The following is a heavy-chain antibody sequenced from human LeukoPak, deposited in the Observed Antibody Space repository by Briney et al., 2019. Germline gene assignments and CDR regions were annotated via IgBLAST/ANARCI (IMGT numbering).Heavy chain of an antibody. CDR1: GGSFSGYY. CDR3: APRRIYYYYYMDV. CDR2: INHSGST. V-gene: IGHV4-34*01. Sequence: PSETLSLTCAVYGGSFSGYYWSWIRQPPGKGLEWIGEINHSGSTNYNPPLKSRVTIPVDTSKNQFSLKLSSVTAADTAVYYCAPRRIYYYYYMDVWGKGTTVTVSS. J-gene: IGHJ6*03.